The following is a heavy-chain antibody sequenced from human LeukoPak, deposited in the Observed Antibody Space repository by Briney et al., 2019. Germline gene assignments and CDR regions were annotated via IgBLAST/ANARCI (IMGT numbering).Heavy chain of an antibody. D-gene: IGHD6-13*01. Sequence: SETLSLTCTVSGGSIRSYYWSWIRQPPGKGLEWIGYIYYSGSTNYNPSLKSRVTISVDTSKNQFSLKLSSVTAADTAVYYCARSIAAAGIAWFDPWGQGTLVTVSS. V-gene: IGHV4-59*08. CDR3: ARSIAAAGIAWFDP. CDR1: GGSIRSYY. CDR2: IYYSGST. J-gene: IGHJ5*02.